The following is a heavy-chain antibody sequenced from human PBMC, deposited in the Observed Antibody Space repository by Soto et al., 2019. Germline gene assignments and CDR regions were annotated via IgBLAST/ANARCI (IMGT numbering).Heavy chain of an antibody. Sequence: QLQLQESGPGLVKPSETLSLTCTVSGGSISNSDYYWGWIRQPPGKELEWIGTIYYSGTTYFNLSRKSRVTISVDTSKIQYSLKLGSVTAADTAVYYCARLVYINYVGYYFDYWGQGTLVTVSS. V-gene: IGHV4-39*01. CDR1: GGSISNSDYY. CDR2: IYYSGTT. D-gene: IGHD4-4*01. J-gene: IGHJ4*02. CDR3: ARLVYINYVGYYFDY.